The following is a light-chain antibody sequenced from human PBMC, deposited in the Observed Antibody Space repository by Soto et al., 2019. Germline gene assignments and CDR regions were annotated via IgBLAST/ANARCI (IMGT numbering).Light chain of an antibody. J-gene: IGKJ1*01. Sequence: EIVLTQSPGPLSLSPGERATLSCRASQSVSSSYLAWYQQKPGQAPRLLIYDASNRATGIPARFSGSGSGTDLTLTISSLEPEDFAVYYCQQRSNWPRWTFGQGTKVDIK. CDR1: QSVSSSY. CDR2: DAS. CDR3: QQRSNWPRWT. V-gene: IGKV3D-20*02.